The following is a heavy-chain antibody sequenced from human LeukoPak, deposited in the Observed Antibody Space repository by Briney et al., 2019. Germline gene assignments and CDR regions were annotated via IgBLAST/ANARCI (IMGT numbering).Heavy chain of an antibody. CDR3: ARSISGGRGMDV. CDR2: INPSGGST. Sequence: GASVKVSCKASGYTFTSYYMHWVRQAPGQGLEWMGIINPSGGSTSYAQKFQGRVTMTRYTSTSTVYMELSSLRSEDTAVYYCARSISGGRGMDVWGQGTTVTVSS. CDR1: GYTFTSYY. D-gene: IGHD3-10*01. J-gene: IGHJ6*02. V-gene: IGHV1-46*01.